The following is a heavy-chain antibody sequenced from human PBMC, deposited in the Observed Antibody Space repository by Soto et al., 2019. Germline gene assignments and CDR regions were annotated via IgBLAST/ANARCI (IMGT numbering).Heavy chain of an antibody. J-gene: IGHJ5*01. Sequence: ASVKVSCKASGYTFSSLGIIWVRQAPGQGLEWMGWISGYNGNAKYAQRFQGSVTMTTDTSTSTVYMDLRSLGSDDSAVYYCAREGSYGWYDCWGQGTLVTVSS. V-gene: IGHV1-18*01. D-gene: IGHD2-15*01. CDR2: ISGYNGNA. CDR3: AREGSYGWYDC. CDR1: GYTFSSLG.